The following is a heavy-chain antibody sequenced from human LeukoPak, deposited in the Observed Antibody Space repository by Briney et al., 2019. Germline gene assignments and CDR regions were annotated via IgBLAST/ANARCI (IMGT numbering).Heavy chain of an antibody. CDR1: GGTFSSYA. D-gene: IGHD6-13*01. V-gene: IGHV1-69*04. Sequence: SVKVSCTASGGTFSSYAISWVRQAPGQGLEWMGRIIPILGIANYAQKFQGRVTITADKSTSTAYMELSSLRSEDTAVYYCARSHYSSSWGSWFDPWGQGTLVTVSS. CDR3: ARSHYSSSWGSWFDP. CDR2: IIPILGIA. J-gene: IGHJ5*02.